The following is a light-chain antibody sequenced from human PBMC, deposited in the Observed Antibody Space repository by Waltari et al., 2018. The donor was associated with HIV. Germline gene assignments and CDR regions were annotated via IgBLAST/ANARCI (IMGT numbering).Light chain of an antibody. CDR1: NIGTKS. Sequence: SYVLTQPPSVSVAPGKTARITCGGNNIGTKSLHCYQQKPGQAPVLVLYYDSDRPSGIPERFSGSNSGNSATLTIIRVEAGDEADYYCQVWDPSGDHLIFGGGTKLTVL. J-gene: IGLJ2*01. CDR3: QVWDPSGDHLI. V-gene: IGLV3-21*04. CDR2: YDS.